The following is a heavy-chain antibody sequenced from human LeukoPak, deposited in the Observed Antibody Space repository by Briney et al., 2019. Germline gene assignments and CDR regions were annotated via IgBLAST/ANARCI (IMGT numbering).Heavy chain of an antibody. V-gene: IGHV4-59*01. Sequence: PSETLSVTCMVSGGSISSYYWSWIRQPPGKGLEWIGYFYYSGSSNNNPSLKSRVTISLDTSKNQFSLKLNSVTAADTAVYYCARAVMAGKNFFDYWGQGTLVTVSS. J-gene: IGHJ4*02. D-gene: IGHD6-19*01. CDR2: FYYSGSS. CDR3: ARAVMAGKNFFDY. CDR1: GGSISSYY.